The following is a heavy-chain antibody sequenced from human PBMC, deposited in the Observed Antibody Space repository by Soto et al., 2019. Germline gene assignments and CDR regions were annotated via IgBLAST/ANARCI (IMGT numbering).Heavy chain of an antibody. CDR3: TKDSTTGLLDP. J-gene: IGHJ5*02. CDR1: GFSFSVYG. V-gene: IGHV3-30*18. Sequence: PVGSLRLSCAASGFSFSVYGMHWVRQAPGKGLEWVAAISYDGRFTYYADSVKGRFTISRENSKNTLFLHMNSLRPEDTALYYCTKDSTTGLLDPWGQGTLVTVSS. D-gene: IGHD1-26*01. CDR2: ISYDGRFT.